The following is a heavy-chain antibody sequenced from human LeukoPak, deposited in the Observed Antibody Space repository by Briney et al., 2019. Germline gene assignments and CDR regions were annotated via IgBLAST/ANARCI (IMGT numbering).Heavy chain of an antibody. CDR1: GGSFSGYY. CDR3: AKFPPDYYDSSGYHLTGY. V-gene: IGHV4-59*01. CDR2: IYYSGST. Sequence: SETLSLICAVYGGSFSGYYWSWIRQPPGKGLEWIGYIYYSGSTNYNPSLKSRVTISVDTSKNQFSLKLSSVTAADTAVYYCAKFPPDYYDSSGYHLTGYWGQGTLVTVSS. J-gene: IGHJ4*02. D-gene: IGHD3-22*01.